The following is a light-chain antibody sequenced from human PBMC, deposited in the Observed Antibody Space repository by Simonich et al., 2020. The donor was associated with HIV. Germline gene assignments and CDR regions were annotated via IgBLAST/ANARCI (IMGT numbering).Light chain of an antibody. CDR1: QSISDW. CDR3: QQAYSFPPT. J-gene: IGKJ4*01. CDR2: KAA. V-gene: IGKV1-5*03. Sequence: DIQMTQSPSTLSASVGDRVTITCRASQSISDWLAWYQQKPGKAPKFLIYKAATLESWVPSRFSGSGSGTEFTLTISSLQSEDFATYYCQQAYSFPPTFGGGTKVDLK.